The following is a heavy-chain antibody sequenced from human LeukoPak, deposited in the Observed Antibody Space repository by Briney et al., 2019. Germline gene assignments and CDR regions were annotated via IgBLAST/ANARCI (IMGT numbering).Heavy chain of an antibody. V-gene: IGHV4-4*02. Sequence: PSGTLSLTCAVSGGSISSSNWWSWVRQPPGKGLEWIGEIYHSGSTNYNASLKSRVTMSVDTSKNQFSLKLSSVTAADTAVYYCARVSLVRGAPDYYFDYWGQGTLVTVSS. D-gene: IGHD3-10*01. CDR2: IYHSGST. J-gene: IGHJ4*02. CDR1: GGSISSSNW. CDR3: ARVSLVRGAPDYYFDY.